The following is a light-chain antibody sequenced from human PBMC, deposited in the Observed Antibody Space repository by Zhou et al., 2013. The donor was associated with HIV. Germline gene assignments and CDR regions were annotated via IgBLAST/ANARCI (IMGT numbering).Light chain of an antibody. V-gene: IGKV1-27*01. CDR3: QRYNSGPRT. CDR2: AAS. J-gene: IGKJ1*01. CDR1: LSINTY. Sequence: DGHLTQSPSSLSASVGDRVTITCQTSLSINTYLAWYQHKSGNPPKVLISAASTLEPGVSSRFSGSGSGIHFTLTIDNLQPEDAAVYYCQRYNSGPRTFGPGTKVEI.